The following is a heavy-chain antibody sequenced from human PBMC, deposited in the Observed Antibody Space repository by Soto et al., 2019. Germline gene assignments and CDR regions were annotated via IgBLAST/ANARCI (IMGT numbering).Heavy chain of an antibody. Sequence: SETLSLTCTVSGASIRSTDYYWSWIRQAPGKGLEWIGYVYYTGSTYYNPSLMSRLTISVDTSKNQFSLKLTSVTAAETAVYYCVRTAREGAVAPHWFDRWGKGTQVTVSS. D-gene: IGHD2-21*02. CDR2: VYYTGST. CDR3: VRTAREGAVAPHWFDR. CDR1: GASIRSTDYY. V-gene: IGHV4-30-4*01. J-gene: IGHJ5*02.